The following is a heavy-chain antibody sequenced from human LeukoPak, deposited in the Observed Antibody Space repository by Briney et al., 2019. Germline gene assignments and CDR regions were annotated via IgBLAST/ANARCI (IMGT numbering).Heavy chain of an antibody. CDR3: ARGRDEYKGGNY. CDR1: GGSFSGYY. CDR2: IHPSGST. D-gene: IGHD5-24*01. J-gene: IGHJ4*02. V-gene: IGHV4-34*01. Sequence: SETLSLTCAVYGGSFSGYYLNGIRQPPGKGLEWIGEIHPSGSTNYNPSLKSRVTISVDTSKNQFSLKMSSVTAADTAVYYCARGRDEYKGGNYWGQGTLVTVSS.